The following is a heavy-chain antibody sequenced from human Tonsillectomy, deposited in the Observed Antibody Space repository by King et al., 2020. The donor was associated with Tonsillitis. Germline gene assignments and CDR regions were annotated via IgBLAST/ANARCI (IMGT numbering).Heavy chain of an antibody. V-gene: IGHV1-2*04. D-gene: IGHD2-2*01. Sequence: QLVQSGAEVKKPGASVKVSCKASGYTFTGYYMHWVRQAPGQGLEWMGWINPNSGGTNYAQKFQGWVTMTRDTSISTAYMELSRLRSDDTAVYYCARDSGYCSSTSCYAGDYYYYDMDVWGQGTTVTVSS. CDR1: GYTFTGYY. CDR2: INPNSGGT. J-gene: IGHJ6*02. CDR3: ARDSGYCSSTSCYAGDYYYYDMDV.